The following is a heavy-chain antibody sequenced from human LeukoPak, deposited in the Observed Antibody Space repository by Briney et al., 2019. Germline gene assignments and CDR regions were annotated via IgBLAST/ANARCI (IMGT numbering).Heavy chain of an antibody. CDR3: AKGAVRGVIGNYYYYMDV. J-gene: IGHJ6*03. CDR2: ISWNSGSI. D-gene: IGHD3-10*01. Sequence: GGSLRLSCAASGFTFSNYWMHWVRQAPGKGLEWVSGISWNSGSIGYADSVKGRFTISRDNAKNSLYLQMNSLRAEDTALYYCAKGAVRGVIGNYYYYMDVWGKGTTVTISS. V-gene: IGHV3-9*01. CDR1: GFTFSNYW.